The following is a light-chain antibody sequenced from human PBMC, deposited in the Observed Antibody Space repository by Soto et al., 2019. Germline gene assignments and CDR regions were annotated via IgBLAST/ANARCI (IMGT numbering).Light chain of an antibody. J-gene: IGKJ1*01. CDR1: QYINTR. V-gene: IGKV3D-11*03. CDR3: QPYGSTLSWT. CDR2: QTS. Sequence: EIVLTQSPATLSSFPGDRVTLSCRASQYINTRLAWYQHRPGQAPRLLIYQTSLRAAGIPARFSASGSGTDFTLTITDVQPEDFAVYYCQPYGSTLSWTFGQGTKVEIK.